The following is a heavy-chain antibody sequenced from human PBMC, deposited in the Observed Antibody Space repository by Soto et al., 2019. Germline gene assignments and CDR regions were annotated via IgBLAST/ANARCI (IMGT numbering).Heavy chain of an antibody. D-gene: IGHD3-22*01. CDR1: GFTFSSNG. CDR3: ARNWGVYDYDIRTHIPHLDS. CDR2: ISIGSSTI. V-gene: IGHV3-48*02. J-gene: IGHJ4*02. Sequence: EVQLVESGGGLVQPGGSLRLSCEASGFTFSSNGMNWVRQAPGKGLEWVSFISIGSSTINYADSVRGRFTISRDNTKNSLYLKMNGLRDEDTAVYYCARNWGVYDYDIRTHIPHLDSWGQGTLVTVS.